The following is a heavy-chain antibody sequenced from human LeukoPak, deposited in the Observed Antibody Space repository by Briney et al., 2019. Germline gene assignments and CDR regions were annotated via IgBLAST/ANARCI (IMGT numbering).Heavy chain of an antibody. V-gene: IGHV3-30-3*01. CDR1: GFTFSSYA. CDR3: ARSSGPQYSSSWYGEYFQH. D-gene: IGHD6-13*01. Sequence: PGGSLRLSCAASGFTFSSYAMHWVRQAPGKGLEWVAVISYDGSNKYYADSVKGRFTISRDNSKNTLYLQMNSLRAEDTAVYYCARSSGPQYSSSWYGEYFQHWGQGTLVTVSS. CDR2: ISYDGSNK. J-gene: IGHJ1*01.